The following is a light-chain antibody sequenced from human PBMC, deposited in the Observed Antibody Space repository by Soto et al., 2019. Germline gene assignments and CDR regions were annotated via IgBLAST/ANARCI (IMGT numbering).Light chain of an antibody. CDR2: SSN. CDR3: AAWDDDLHVWL. Sequence: QSVLTQPPSVSATPGQGVTLSCSGGDSNIGSTAVNWYQQVPGTAPKLLIYSSNQRPSGVPDRISGSKSGTSASLAISGLQSEDEADYYWAAWDDDLHVWLFGGGTTLTVL. V-gene: IGLV1-44*01. CDR1: DSNIGSTA. J-gene: IGLJ2*01.